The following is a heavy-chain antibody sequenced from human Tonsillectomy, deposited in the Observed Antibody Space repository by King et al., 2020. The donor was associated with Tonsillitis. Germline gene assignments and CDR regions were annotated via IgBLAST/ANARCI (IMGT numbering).Heavy chain of an antibody. J-gene: IGHJ2*01. D-gene: IGHD6-19*01. CDR1: GTSIRSYY. Sequence: VQLQESGPGLVKPSETLSLTCSVSGTSIRSYYWSWIRQPPGKGLEWIGYLSYSGSPNYNPSLKGRVTISLDTSQRQFSLKLSSVTAADTAVYYCARHSSGWPHWYFDLWGRGTLVTVSS. V-gene: IGHV4-59*01. CDR3: ARHSSGWPHWYFDL. CDR2: LSYSGSP.